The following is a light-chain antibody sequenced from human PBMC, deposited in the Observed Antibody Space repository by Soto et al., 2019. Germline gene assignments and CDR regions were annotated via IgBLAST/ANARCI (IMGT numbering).Light chain of an antibody. CDR1: SSDVGGYNY. CDR3: SSYTSSNPVV. V-gene: IGLV2-14*01. CDR2: EVS. J-gene: IGLJ2*01. Sequence: QSALTQPASVSRSPGQSITISCTGTSSDVGGYNYVSWHQHHPGKAPKLLIYEVSNRPSGVSNRFSGSKSANTASLTISGLQAEDEAYYYCSSYTSSNPVVFGGATKLTVL.